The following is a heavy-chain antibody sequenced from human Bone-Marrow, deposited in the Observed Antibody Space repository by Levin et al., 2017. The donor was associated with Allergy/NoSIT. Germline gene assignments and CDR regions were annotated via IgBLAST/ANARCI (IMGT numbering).Heavy chain of an antibody. V-gene: IGHV3-33*01. J-gene: IGHJ4*02. Sequence: GESLKISCAASGFTFSSYGMHWVRQAPGKGLEWVAVIWYDGSNKYYADSVKGRFTISRDNSKNTLYLQMNSLRPEDTAVYYCARGDPTVTRWGQGTLVTVSS. CDR3: ARGDPTVTR. D-gene: IGHD4-17*01. CDR2: IWYDGSNK. CDR1: GFTFSSYG.